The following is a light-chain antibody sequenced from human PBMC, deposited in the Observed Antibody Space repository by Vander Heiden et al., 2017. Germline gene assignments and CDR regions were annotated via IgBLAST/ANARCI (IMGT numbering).Light chain of an antibody. CDR3: QSYDSSLSAGV. J-gene: IGLJ2*01. CDR1: SSNIGAGYD. Sequence: QSVLTQPPSVSGAPGQRVTISCTGSSSNIGAGYDVHWYQQLPGTAPKLLSYVNSNRPSGVPDRFSGSKSGTSASLAITGLQAEDEADYYCQSYDSSLSAGVFGGGTKLTVL. CDR2: VNS. V-gene: IGLV1-40*01.